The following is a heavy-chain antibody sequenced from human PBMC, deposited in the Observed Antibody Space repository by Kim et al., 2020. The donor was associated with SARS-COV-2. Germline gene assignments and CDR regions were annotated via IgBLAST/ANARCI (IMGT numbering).Heavy chain of an antibody. J-gene: IGHJ4*02. CDR2: ISGSGGST. V-gene: IGHV3-23*01. CDR1: GFDFSDYY. Sequence: GGSLRLSCAASGFDFSDYYMSWIRQAPGKGLEWVSAISGSGGSTYYADSVKGRFTISRDNSKNTLYLQMNSLRAEDTAIYYCANAFFVVPPDYWGQGTLVTVSS. D-gene: IGHD2-21*01. CDR3: ANAFFVVPPDY.